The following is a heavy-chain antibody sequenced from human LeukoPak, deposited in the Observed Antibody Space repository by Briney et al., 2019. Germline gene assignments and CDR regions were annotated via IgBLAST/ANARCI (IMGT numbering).Heavy chain of an antibody. CDR1: GYTFTGYY. V-gene: IGHV1-2*02. CDR2: INPNSGGT. CDR3: ARPYRVGATTLGAFDI. J-gene: IGHJ3*02. D-gene: IGHD1-26*01. Sequence: ASVKVSCKASGYTFTGYYMHWVRQAPGQGLEWMGWINPNSGGTNYAQKFQGRVTMTRDTSISTAYMELSRLRSDDTAVYYCARPYRVGATTLGAFDIWGQGTMVTVSS.